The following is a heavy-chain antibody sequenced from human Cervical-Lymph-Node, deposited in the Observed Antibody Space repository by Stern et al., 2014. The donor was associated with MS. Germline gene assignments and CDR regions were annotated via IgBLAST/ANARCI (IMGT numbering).Heavy chain of an antibody. Sequence: VQLVQSGGGVVQPGRSLRLSCAASGFTFGRYGMHWVRQTPGKGLEWVAGISYGGSDQSYADSVKGRFTISRDNSKNTLYLQMNSLRPEDTAVYYCAKDSSYSSGWSEYLQDWGQGTLVTVSS. CDR1: GFTFGRYG. V-gene: IGHV3-30*18. CDR2: ISYGGSDQ. J-gene: IGHJ1*01. D-gene: IGHD6-19*01. CDR3: AKDSSYSSGWSEYLQD.